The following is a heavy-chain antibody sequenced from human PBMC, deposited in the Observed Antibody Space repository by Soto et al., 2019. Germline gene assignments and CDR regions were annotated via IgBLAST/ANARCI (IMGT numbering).Heavy chain of an antibody. CDR1: GGSISSSSYY. V-gene: IGHV4-39*01. CDR3: ARPIGYYYCGMDV. Sequence: SETLSLTCTVSGGSISSSSYYWGWIRQPPGKGLEWIGSIYYSGSTYYNPSLKSRVTISVDTSKNQFSLKLSSVTAADTAVYYCARPIGYYYCGMDVWGQGTTVTV. J-gene: IGHJ6*02. CDR2: IYYSGST.